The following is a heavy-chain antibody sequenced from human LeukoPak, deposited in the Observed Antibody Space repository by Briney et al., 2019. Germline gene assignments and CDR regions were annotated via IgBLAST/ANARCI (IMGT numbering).Heavy chain of an antibody. D-gene: IGHD4-11*01. CDR1: GFTFSSYA. J-gene: IGHJ4*02. CDR2: ISYDGSDE. Sequence: GGSLRLSCAASGFTFSSYAMHWVRQAPGKGLEWVTLISYDGSDEIFADSVKGRFTISRDNFKNTLYLQMNSLRPEDTAVYYCARRMTTTPGSFDCRGQGTLVTVSS. V-gene: IGHV3-30*03. CDR3: ARRMTTTPGSFDC.